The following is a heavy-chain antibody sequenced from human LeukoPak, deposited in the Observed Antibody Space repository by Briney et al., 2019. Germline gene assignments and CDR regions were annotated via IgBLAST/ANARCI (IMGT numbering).Heavy chain of an antibody. CDR2: INPSGGST. V-gene: IGHV1-46*01. Sequence: GASVTVSCKASGYTFTSYFMHWVRQAPGQGPEWMGIINPSGGSTSYAQKFQGRVTMTRDTSTSAVYMELSSLRSEDTAVYYCARIYCSGGSCYSPGDAFDIWGQGTMVTVSS. CDR3: ARIYCSGGSCYSPGDAFDI. D-gene: IGHD2-15*01. CDR1: GYTFTSYF. J-gene: IGHJ3*02.